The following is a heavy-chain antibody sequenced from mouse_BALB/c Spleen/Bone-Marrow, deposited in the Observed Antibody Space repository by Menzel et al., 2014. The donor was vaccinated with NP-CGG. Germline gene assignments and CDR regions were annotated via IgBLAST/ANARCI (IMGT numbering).Heavy chain of an antibody. CDR2: ISXXXGAT. CDR1: DYSFXDXY. Sequence: LVKTGASVKISCKASDYSFXDXYXHWVXQTXXXXXEWIXXISXXXGATSYNQKFKGKATFTVDTSSSTAYMQFSSLTSEDSAVYYCARSEGIYYYGSSYALDYWCQGTSVTVSS. V-gene: IGHV1S34*01. J-gene: IGHJ4*01. D-gene: IGHD1-1*01. CDR3: ARSEGIYYYGSSYALDY.